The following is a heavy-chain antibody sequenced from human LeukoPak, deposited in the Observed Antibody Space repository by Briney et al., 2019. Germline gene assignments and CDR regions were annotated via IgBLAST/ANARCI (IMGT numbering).Heavy chain of an antibody. D-gene: IGHD6-13*01. J-gene: IGHJ6*02. CDR2: INPNSGGT. CDR3: ARDLEQQLVPTYYYYGMDV. Sequence: GASVKVSCKASGYTFTGYYMHWVRQAPGQGLEWMGWINPNSGGTNYAQKFQGRVTMTRDTSISTAYMELSRLRSDDTAVYYCARDLEQQLVPTYYYYGMDVWGQGTTVTVSS. CDR1: GYTFTGYY. V-gene: IGHV1-2*02.